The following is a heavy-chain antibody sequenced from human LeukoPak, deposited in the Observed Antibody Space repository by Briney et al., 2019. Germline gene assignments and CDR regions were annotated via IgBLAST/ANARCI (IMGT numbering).Heavy chain of an antibody. CDR2: ISSSSSYI. J-gene: IGHJ3*02. V-gene: IGHV3-21*01. Sequence: GGSLRLSCAASGFTFSSYSMNWVRQAPGKGLEWVSSISSSSSYIYYADSVKGRFTISRDNAKNSLYLQMNSLRAEDTAVYYCARVGVGATSVFDIWGQGTMVTVSS. D-gene: IGHD1-26*01. CDR3: ARVGVGATSVFDI. CDR1: GFTFSSYS.